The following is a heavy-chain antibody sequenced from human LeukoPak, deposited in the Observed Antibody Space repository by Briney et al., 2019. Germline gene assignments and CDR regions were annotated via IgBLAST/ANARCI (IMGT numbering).Heavy chain of an antibody. J-gene: IGHJ4*02. CDR2: ISYDGSNK. CDR1: GFTFSSYG. CDR3: AKDESVVVVAATSFDY. V-gene: IGHV3-30*18. Sequence: GRSLRLSCAASGFTFSSYGMHWVRQAPGKVLEWVAVISYDGSNKYYADSVKGRFTISRDNSKNTLYLQMNSLRAEDTAVYYCAKDESVVVVAATSFDYWGQGTLVTVSS. D-gene: IGHD2-15*01.